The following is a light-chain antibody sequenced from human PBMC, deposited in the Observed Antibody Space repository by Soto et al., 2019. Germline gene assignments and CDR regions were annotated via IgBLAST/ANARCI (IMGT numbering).Light chain of an antibody. V-gene: IGKV3-20*01. CDR2: DAS. Sequence: EIVLTQSPGTLSLSPGERATLSCRASQSVSSRSLAWYQEKPGQAPRLLIYDASRRATGIPDRFSGSGSGTDFTLTISRLEPEDFAVYYCQQYGTSLGSFGPGTRMDVK. CDR1: QSVSSRS. J-gene: IGKJ3*01. CDR3: QQYGTSLGS.